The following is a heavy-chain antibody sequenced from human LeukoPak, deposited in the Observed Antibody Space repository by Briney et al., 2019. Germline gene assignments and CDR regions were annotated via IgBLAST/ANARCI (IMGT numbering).Heavy chain of an antibody. J-gene: IGHJ5*02. CDR3: ARGHSFRGGYVSRWLDP. V-gene: IGHV1-3*01. CDR2: INAGNGNT. CDR1: GYTFTSYA. Sequence: ASVKVSCKASGYTFTSYAMHWVRQAPGQRLEWMGWINAGNGNTKYSQKFQGRVTITRDTSASTAYMELSSLRSEDTAVYYCARGHSFRGGYVSRWLDPWGQGTLVTVSS. D-gene: IGHD3-10*01.